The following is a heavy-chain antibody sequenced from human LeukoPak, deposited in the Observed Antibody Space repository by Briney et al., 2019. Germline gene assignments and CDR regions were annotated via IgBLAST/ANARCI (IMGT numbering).Heavy chain of an antibody. CDR1: GGSISSGSYY. CDR3: AKDRPTWPIDY. CDR2: IYYSGST. D-gene: IGHD5-12*01. J-gene: IGHJ4*02. Sequence: SETLSLTCTVSGGSISSGSYYWSWIRQPAGKGLEWIGSIYYSGSTYYNPSLKSRVTISVDTSKNQFSLKLSSVTAADTAVYYCAKDRPTWPIDYWGQGTLVTVSS. V-gene: IGHV4-39*07.